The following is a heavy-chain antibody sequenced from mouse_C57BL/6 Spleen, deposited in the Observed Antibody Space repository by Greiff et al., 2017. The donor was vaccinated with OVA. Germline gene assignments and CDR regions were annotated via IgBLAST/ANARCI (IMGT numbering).Heavy chain of an antibody. CDR1: GYTFTSYW. J-gene: IGHJ2*01. Sequence: VQLQQPGTELVKPGASVKLSCKASGYTFTSYWMHWVKQRPGQGLEWIGNINPSNGGTNYNEKFKSKATLTVDKSSSTAYMQLSSLTSEDSAVYFCARPPLYYGSSFYGDYWGQGTTLTVSS. V-gene: IGHV1-53*01. CDR2: INPSNGGT. CDR3: ARPPLYYGSSFYGDY. D-gene: IGHD1-1*01.